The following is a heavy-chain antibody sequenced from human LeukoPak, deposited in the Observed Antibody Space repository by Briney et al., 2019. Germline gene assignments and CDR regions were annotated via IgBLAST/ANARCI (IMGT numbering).Heavy chain of an antibody. CDR1: GFTFSSYA. V-gene: IGHV3-23*01. CDR3: AKPSGQRDYYDSSDYYPY. Sequence: GGSLRLSCAASGFTFSSYAMSWVRQAPGKGLEWVSAISGSGGSTYCADSVKGRFSISRDNSKNTLYLQMNSLRAEDTAVYYCAKPSGQRDYYDSSDYYPYWGQGTLVTVSS. D-gene: IGHD3-22*01. J-gene: IGHJ4*02. CDR2: ISGSGGST.